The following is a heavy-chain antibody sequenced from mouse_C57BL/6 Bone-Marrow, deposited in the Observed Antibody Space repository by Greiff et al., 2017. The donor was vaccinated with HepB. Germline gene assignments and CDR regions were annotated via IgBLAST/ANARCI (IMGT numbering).Heavy chain of an antibody. D-gene: IGHD2-5*01. CDR3: ARYSKGGYYAMDY. CDR2: ISSGGSYT. V-gene: IGHV5-6*01. CDR1: GFTFSSYG. J-gene: IGHJ4*01. Sequence: VQLKESGGDLVKPGGSLKLSCAASGFTFSSYGMSWVRQTPDKRLEWVATISSGGSYTYYPDSVKGRFTISRDNAKNTLYLQMSSLKSEDTAMYYCARYSKGGYYAMDYWGQGTSVTVSS.